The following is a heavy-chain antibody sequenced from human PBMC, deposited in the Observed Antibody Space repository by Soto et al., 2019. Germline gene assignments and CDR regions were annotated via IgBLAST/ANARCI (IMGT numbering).Heavy chain of an antibody. V-gene: IGHV3-23*01. CDR1: AFTFSGYA. Sequence: EVQLLESGGGLVQPGGSLRLSCAASAFTFSGYAMSWVRQAPGKGLEWVSAISGSGGSTYYADSVTGRFTISRDNSKNTLYLQMNSLRAEDTAVYYCAKGGSGDFWSRYYDYYYYDMDVWGQGTTVTVSS. D-gene: IGHD3-3*01. J-gene: IGHJ6*02. CDR2: ISGSGGST. CDR3: AKGGSGDFWSRYYDYYYYDMDV.